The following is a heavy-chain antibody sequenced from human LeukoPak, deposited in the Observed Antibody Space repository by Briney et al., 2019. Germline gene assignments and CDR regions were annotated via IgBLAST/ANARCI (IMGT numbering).Heavy chain of an antibody. V-gene: IGHV1-2*02. CDR2: INPNSGGT. CDR1: GGTFSSYA. J-gene: IGHJ6*03. CDR3: ARAPPRRYYYYYYMDV. Sequence: ASVKVSCKASGGTFSSYAIGWVRQAPGQGLEWMGWINPNSGGTNYAQKFQGRVTMTRDTSISTAYMELSRLRSDDTAVYYCARAPPRRYYYYYYMDVWGKGTTVTISS.